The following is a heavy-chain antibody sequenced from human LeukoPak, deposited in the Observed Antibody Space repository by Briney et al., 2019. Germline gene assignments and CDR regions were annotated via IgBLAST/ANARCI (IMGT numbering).Heavy chain of an antibody. CDR3: ARHMLARGARTYYFDS. V-gene: IGHV4-34*01. J-gene: IGHJ4*02. CDR2: IDHSGST. CDR1: GGSISSYY. D-gene: IGHD3-10*01. Sequence: PSETLSLTCTVSGGSISSYYWSWIRQPPGEGLEWIGEIDHSGSTNYNPSLKSRVTISVDTSKNQFSLKLTSVTAADTAVYYCARHMLARGARTYYFDSWGQGTLVTVSS.